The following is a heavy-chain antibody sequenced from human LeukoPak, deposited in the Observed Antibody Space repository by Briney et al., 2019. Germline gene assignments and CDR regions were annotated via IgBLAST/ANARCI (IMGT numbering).Heavy chain of an antibody. CDR3: AKDGPLNLASTVTTPEYFQH. CDR1: GFTLSSYA. J-gene: IGHJ1*01. D-gene: IGHD4-17*01. Sequence: PGGSLRLSCAASGFTLSSYAMSWVRQAPGKGLEWVSAISGSSGSTYYADSVKGRFTISRDNSKNTLYLQMNSLRAEDTAVYYCAKDGPLNLASTVTTPEYFQHWGQGTLVTVSS. V-gene: IGHV3-23*01. CDR2: ISGSSGST.